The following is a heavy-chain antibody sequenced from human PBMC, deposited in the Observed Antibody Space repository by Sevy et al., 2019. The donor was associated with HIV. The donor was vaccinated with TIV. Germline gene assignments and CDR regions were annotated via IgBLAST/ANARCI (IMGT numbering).Heavy chain of an antibody. J-gene: IGHJ4*02. Sequence: GGSLRLSCAASRFTVNNNYMTWVRQAPGKGLEGISIIYSDATTYHADSVKDRFNISRDNSKNMLYLQMNNRRVEDTAVYYCARGKTGYGYALSYWGQGTLVTVSS. CDR2: IYSDATT. V-gene: IGHV3-66*01. CDR3: ARGKTGYGYALSY. CDR1: RFTVNNNY. D-gene: IGHD5-18*01.